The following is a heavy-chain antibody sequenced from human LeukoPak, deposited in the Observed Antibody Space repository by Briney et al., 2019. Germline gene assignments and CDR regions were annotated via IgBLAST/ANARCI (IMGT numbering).Heavy chain of an antibody. J-gene: IGHJ2*01. D-gene: IGHD1-14*01. CDR2: IYTSGST. Sequence: SQTLSLACTVSGGPISSGSYYWSWIRQPAGKGLEWIGRIYTSGSTNYNPSLKSRVTISVDTSKNRFSLKLSSVTAADTAVYYCARKKPSWYFDLWGRGTLVTVSS. V-gene: IGHV4-61*02. CDR3: ARKKPSWYFDL. CDR1: GGPISSGSYY.